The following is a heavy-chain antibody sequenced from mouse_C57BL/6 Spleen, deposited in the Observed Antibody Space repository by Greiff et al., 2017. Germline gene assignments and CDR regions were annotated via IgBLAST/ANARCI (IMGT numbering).Heavy chain of an antibody. CDR1: GYTFTSYW. Sequence: QVQLQQPGAELVRPGSSVKLSCKASGYTFTSYWMHWVKQRPIQGLEWIGNIDPSDSETNYNQKFKDKATLTVDNSSSTAYMQLSSLTSEDSAVYYCAIRITTGFDVWGTGTTVTVAS. CDR2: IDPSDSET. D-gene: IGHD1-1*01. V-gene: IGHV1-52*01. J-gene: IGHJ1*03. CDR3: AIRITTGFDV.